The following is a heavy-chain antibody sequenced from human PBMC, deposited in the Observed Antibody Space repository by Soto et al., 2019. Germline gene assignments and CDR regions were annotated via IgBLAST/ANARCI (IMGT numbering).Heavy chain of an antibody. D-gene: IGHD5-12*01. V-gene: IGHV3-23*01. Sequence: EVQLLESGGGLVQPGGSLRLSCAASGFTFSSYAMSWVRQAPGKGLEWVSGISGSGGSTYYADSVKGRFTISRYNSKNTLYLQMNSLRAEDTAVYYCAKAHSGYVWGRYYFDYWGQGTLVTVSS. CDR2: ISGSGGST. J-gene: IGHJ4*02. CDR1: GFTFSSYA. CDR3: AKAHSGYVWGRYYFDY.